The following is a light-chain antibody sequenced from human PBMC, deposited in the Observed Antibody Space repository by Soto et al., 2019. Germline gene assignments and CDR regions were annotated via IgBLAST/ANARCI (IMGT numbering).Light chain of an antibody. CDR3: QQYNSCLWT. J-gene: IGKJ1*01. V-gene: IGKV3-15*01. Sequence: EIVMTQSPATLSVSPGEGATLSCRASQSVSSKLAWYQQKPGQAPRLLIYGASTRATGIPARFSGSGSGTEFTLIISSLQSEDSSVYYCQQYNSCLWTFGQGNKVDIK. CDR1: QSVSSK. CDR2: GAS.